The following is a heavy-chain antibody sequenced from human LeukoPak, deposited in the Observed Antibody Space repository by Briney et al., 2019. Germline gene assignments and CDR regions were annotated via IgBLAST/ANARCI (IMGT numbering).Heavy chain of an antibody. V-gene: IGHV3-74*01. CDR2: IDTNGRTT. CDR1: SFTFSKYW. Sequence: GGSLRLSCAASSFTFSKYWFHWVRQAPGKGLDWVSRIDTNGRTTDYADSVKGRFTISRDNTKNTLFLEMNSLRAEDTAVYYCARDLAGADDYWGQGTLLTVSS. D-gene: IGHD6-13*01. J-gene: IGHJ4*02. CDR3: ARDLAGADDY.